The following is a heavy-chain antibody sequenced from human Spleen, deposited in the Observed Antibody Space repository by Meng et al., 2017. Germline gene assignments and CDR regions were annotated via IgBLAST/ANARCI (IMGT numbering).Heavy chain of an antibody. Sequence: GESLKISCAASGFTFSSYAMHWVRQAPGKGLEWVAVISYDGSNKYYADSVKGRFTISRDNSKNTLHLQMNSLRAEDTAVYYCSGHIDYWGQGTLVTVSS. V-gene: IGHV3-30*04. CDR2: ISYDGSNK. CDR3: SGHIDY. D-gene: IGHD5-12*01. CDR1: GFTFSSYA. J-gene: IGHJ4*02.